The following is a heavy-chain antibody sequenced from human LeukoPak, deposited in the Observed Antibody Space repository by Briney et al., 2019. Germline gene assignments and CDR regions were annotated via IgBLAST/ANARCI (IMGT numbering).Heavy chain of an antibody. CDR3: ARAGGDYYGMDV. J-gene: IGHJ6*04. Sequence: WVRQMPGKGLEWIGYIYHSGSTYYNPSLKSRVTISVDRSKNQFSLKLSSVTAADTAVYYCARAGGDYYGMDVWGKGTTVTVSS. V-gene: IGHV4-30-2*01. D-gene: IGHD4-17*01. CDR2: IYHSGST.